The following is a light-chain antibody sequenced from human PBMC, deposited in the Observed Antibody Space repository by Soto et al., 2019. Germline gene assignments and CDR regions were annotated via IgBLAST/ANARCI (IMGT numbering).Light chain of an antibody. J-gene: IGKJ4*01. CDR1: QTVNTSF. V-gene: IGKV3-20*01. CDR2: AVS. Sequence: EIVLTQPPGPLSLSPGDIATLSCRASQTVNTSFLAWYQQKPGQAPSLLIYAVSSRATGIPDRFIGSGSGTDFTLTISRLEPEDFAVYYCQQYTSSPPLTVGGGTKVETK. CDR3: QQYTSSPPLT.